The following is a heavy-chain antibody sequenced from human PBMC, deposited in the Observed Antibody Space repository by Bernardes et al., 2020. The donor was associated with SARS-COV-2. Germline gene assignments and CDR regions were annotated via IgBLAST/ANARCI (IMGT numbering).Heavy chain of an antibody. J-gene: IGHJ4*02. CDR1: GFTFSDYE. CDR2: ISSSGTTI. D-gene: IGHD3-10*01. CDR3: ARELYGSGRPFDY. Sequence: GGSLRLSCAASGFTFSDYEMNWVQQAPGKGLEWVSYISSSGTTIYYADSVRGRFTISRDNAKNSLYLQMNSLRAEDTAVYYCARELYGSGRPFDYWGQGTLVTVSS. V-gene: IGHV3-48*03.